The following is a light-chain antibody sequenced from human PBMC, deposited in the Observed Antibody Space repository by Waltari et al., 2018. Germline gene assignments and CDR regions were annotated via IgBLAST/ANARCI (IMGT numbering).Light chain of an antibody. CDR2: KAS. Sequence: CRASQSISNWLAWYQHKPGKAPKLLIYKASTLASGVPSRFSGSGYGTDFSLTISSLQPDDFATYYCQQYNSYSLLTFGGGTKVEIK. V-gene: IGKV1-5*03. J-gene: IGKJ4*01. CDR1: QSISNW. CDR3: QQYNSYSLLT.